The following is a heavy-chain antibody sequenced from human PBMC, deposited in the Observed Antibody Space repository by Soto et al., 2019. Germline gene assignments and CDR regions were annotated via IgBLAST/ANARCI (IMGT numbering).Heavy chain of an antibody. CDR1: GFTFSGDW. V-gene: IGHV3-74*01. D-gene: IGHD5-18*01. CDR3: GRGGSDSPMAPGY. Sequence: GGSLRLSCVASGFTFSGDWMHWVRQVPGKGLVWVSRINPDGSATNYADSVKGRFTISRDNAKNTLYLQMNSLRAEDTAVFYCGRGGSDSPMAPGYWGQGTLVTVSS. J-gene: IGHJ4*02. CDR2: INPDGSAT.